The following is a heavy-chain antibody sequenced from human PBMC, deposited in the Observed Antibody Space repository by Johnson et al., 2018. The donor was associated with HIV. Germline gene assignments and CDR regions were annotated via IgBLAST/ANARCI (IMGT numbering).Heavy chain of an antibody. D-gene: IGHD6-13*01. J-gene: IGHJ3*02. V-gene: IGHV3-23*04. CDR3: ARGIAAAAMTLHAFDI. CDR1: GFTFSSYA. Sequence: VQLVESGGGLVQPGGSLRLSCAASGFTFSSYAMSWVRQAPGKGLEWVSAISGSGGSTYYADSVKGRFTISRDNAKNSLYLQMNSLRAEDTAVYYCARGIAAAAMTLHAFDIWGQGTMVTVSS. CDR2: ISGSGGST.